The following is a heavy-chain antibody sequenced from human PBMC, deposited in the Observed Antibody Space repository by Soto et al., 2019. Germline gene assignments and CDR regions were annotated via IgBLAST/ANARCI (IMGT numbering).Heavy chain of an antibody. CDR3: ARSPPGTAMVIVAY. CDR1: GGSFSDYS. V-gene: IGHV4-34*01. J-gene: IGHJ4*02. Sequence: SETLSLTCAVYGGSFSDYSWTWIRQPPGKGLEWIGEINHSGSTYYNPSLKSRVTISVDTSKNQFSLKLTSVTAADTAVYYCARSPPGTAMVIVAYWGQGTLVTVSS. D-gene: IGHD5-18*01. CDR2: INHSGST.